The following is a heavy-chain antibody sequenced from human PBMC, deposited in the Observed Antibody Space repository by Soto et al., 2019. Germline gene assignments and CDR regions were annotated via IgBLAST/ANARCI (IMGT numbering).Heavy chain of an antibody. Sequence: QVQLQASGPGLVKPSQTLSLTCTVSSGSISGGTYYWSWIRQPPGQGLEWIGYIYFSGRTYYNPSLNGRVIISVDTSKNQFSLRLSSVTAADTAVYYCARGDWPTQMDVWGQGTTVTVSS. J-gene: IGHJ6*02. D-gene: IGHD2-21*01. CDR2: IYFSGRT. CDR3: ARGDWPTQMDV. CDR1: SGSISGGTYY. V-gene: IGHV4-31*03.